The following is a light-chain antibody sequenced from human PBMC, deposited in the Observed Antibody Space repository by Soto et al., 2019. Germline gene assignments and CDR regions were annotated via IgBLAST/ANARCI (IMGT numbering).Light chain of an antibody. CDR1: QSISTW. J-gene: IGKJ4*01. V-gene: IGKV1-5*03. CDR2: KAS. CDR3: QQYNSYSPLT. Sequence: DIQMTQSPSTLSASVGDRVTITCRPSQSISTWLAWYQQKPGKAPKLLIYKASGLESGVPSRFSGSGSGTDFTLTISSLQPDDFATYYCQQYNSYSPLTFGGGTKVDI.